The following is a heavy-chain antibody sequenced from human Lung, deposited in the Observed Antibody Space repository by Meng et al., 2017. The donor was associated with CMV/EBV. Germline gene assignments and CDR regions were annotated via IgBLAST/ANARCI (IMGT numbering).Heavy chain of an antibody. Sequence: SXXVSXKASGDSFSSYTFSWVRQAPGQGLEWMGEIIPMFGTANPAQKFQGRVTITADESTTTAYMELGSLRSDDTALYFCARGSVVGDMGCDYWGQGTLVTVSS. CDR3: ARGSVVGDMGCDY. CDR1: GDSFSSYT. D-gene: IGHD2-21*01. J-gene: IGHJ4*02. V-gene: IGHV1-69*13. CDR2: IIPMFGTA.